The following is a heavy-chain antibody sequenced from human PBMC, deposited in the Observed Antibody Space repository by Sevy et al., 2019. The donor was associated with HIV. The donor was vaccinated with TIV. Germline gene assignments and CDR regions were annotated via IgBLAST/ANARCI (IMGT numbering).Heavy chain of an antibody. Sequence: SETLSLTCTVSGDSIISSHYSWGWIRQPPGKGLEWIGTFSYSWSAYYRPSLKSRVTISVDTSTNHFSLKLTSVTAADTSVYYCARLHPGEEAGGWFDPWGQGTLVTVSS. V-gene: IGHV4-39*02. CDR1: GDSIISSHYS. J-gene: IGHJ5*02. D-gene: IGHD3-16*01. CDR3: ARLHPGEEAGGWFDP. CDR2: FSYSWSA.